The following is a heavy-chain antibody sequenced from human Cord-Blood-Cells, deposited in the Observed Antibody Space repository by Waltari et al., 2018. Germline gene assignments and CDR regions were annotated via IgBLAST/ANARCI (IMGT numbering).Heavy chain of an antibody. D-gene: IGHD7-27*01. CDR2: ISYDGSNK. CDR3: AKDFEGDWGYDAFDI. V-gene: IGHV3-30*18. CDR1: GFTFSSYG. Sequence: QVQLVESGGGVVQPGRSLRLSCAASGFTFSSYGMHRVRQAPGKGVEWVAVISYDGSNKYYADSVKGRFTISRDNSKNTLYLQMNSLRAEDTAVYYCAKDFEGDWGYDAFDIWGQGTMVTVSS. J-gene: IGHJ3*02.